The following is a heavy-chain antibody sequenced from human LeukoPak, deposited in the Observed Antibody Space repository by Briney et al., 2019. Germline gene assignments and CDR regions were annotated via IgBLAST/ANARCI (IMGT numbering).Heavy chain of an antibody. CDR1: GGSIIGSTYY. D-gene: IGHD4-17*01. Sequence: SETLSLTCTVSGGSIIGSTYYWGWIRQPPGKGLEWIGSAFYSGDTYYKSSLKSRVTISVDTSKNQFSLKLGSVTAADTAVYYCGRLRGAVTTATSNFDSWGQGTLVTVSS. J-gene: IGHJ4*02. CDR2: AFYSGDT. V-gene: IGHV4-39*01. CDR3: GRLRGAVTTATSNFDS.